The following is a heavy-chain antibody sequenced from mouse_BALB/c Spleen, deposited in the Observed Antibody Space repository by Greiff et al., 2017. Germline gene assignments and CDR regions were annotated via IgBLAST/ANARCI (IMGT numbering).Heavy chain of an antibody. D-gene: IGHD2-4*01. CDR1: GYTFTSYW. V-gene: IGHV1-69*02. Sequence: QVHVKQPGAELVRPGASVKLSCKASGYTFTSYWINWVKQRPGQGLEWIGNIYPSDSYTNYNQKFKDKATLTVDKSSSTAYMQLSSPTSEDSAVYYCTRAMITGKGYYYAMDYWGQGTSVTVSS. CDR3: TRAMITGKGYYYAMDY. J-gene: IGHJ4*01. CDR2: IYPSDSYT.